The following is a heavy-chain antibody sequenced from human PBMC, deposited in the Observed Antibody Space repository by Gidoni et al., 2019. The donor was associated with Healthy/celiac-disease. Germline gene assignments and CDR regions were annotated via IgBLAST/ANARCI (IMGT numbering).Heavy chain of an antibody. J-gene: IGHJ4*02. CDR1: GFTFSSYG. CDR2: ISYDGINK. CDR3: AKDRPSSSWAAYFDY. Sequence: QVQLVESGGGVVQPGRSRRGSCAASGFTFSSYGMHWVRQAPGKGLGWVAVISYDGINKYYAYSVKGRFTISRDNSKNTLYLQMNSLRAEDTAVYYCAKDRPSSSWAAYFDYWGQGTLVTVSS. D-gene: IGHD6-13*01. V-gene: IGHV3-30*18.